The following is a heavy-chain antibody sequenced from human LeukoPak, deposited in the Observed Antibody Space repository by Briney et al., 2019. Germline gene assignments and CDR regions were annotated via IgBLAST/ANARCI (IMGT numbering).Heavy chain of an antibody. D-gene: IGHD3-22*01. CDR1: GGSISSYY. V-gene: IGHV4-59*01. CDR3: ARGFLGGYYFDY. Sequence: SETLSLTCTVPGGSISSYYWSWIRQPPGKGLEWIGYIYYSGSTNYNPSLKSRVSISVDTSKNQFSLKLSSVTAADTAVYYCARGFLGGYYFDYWGQGTLVTVSS. J-gene: IGHJ4*02. CDR2: IYYSGST.